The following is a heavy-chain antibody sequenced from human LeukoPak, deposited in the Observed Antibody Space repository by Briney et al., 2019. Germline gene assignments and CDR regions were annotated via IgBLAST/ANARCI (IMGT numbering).Heavy chain of an antibody. CDR3: ARMTASSWYRGGYFDS. CDR1: AYTFTSYD. Sequence: ASVKVSCKASAYTFTSYDIKWVRQATGQGLEWMGWMNPNSGNTGYAQKFQGRVTMTRNTSISTAYMELSSLRSEDTAVYYCARMTASSWYRGGYFDSWGQGTLVTVSS. V-gene: IGHV1-8*01. CDR2: MNPNSGNT. D-gene: IGHD6-13*01. J-gene: IGHJ4*02.